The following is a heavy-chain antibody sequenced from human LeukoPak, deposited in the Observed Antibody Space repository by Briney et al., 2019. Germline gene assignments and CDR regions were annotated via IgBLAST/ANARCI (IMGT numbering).Heavy chain of an antibody. CDR3: ARTNSFGEFNY. Sequence: GGSLRLSCAASGFTVSSNYMSWVRQAPGKGLEWVSVIYSGGSTYYADSVKGRFTIARDNSKNTLYLQMNSLRAEDTAVYYCARTNSFGEFNYWGQGTLVTVSS. CDR1: GFTVSSNY. CDR2: IYSGGST. J-gene: IGHJ4*02. D-gene: IGHD3-10*01. V-gene: IGHV3-66*01.